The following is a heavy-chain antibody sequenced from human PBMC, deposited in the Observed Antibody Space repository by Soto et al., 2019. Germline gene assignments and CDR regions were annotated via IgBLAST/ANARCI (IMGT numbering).Heavy chain of an antibody. CDR2: ISGSGGST. V-gene: IGHV3-23*01. Sequence: EVQLLESGGGLVQPGGSLRLSCAASGFTFSSYAMSWVRQAPGKGLEWVSSISGSGGSTYYADSVKGRFTISRDNSKNTLYLQMNRLRAEDTAVYYCAKDQRGFSSTARTDYWGQGTLVTVSS. J-gene: IGHJ4*02. CDR3: AKDQRGFSSTARTDY. CDR1: GFTFSSYA. D-gene: IGHD6-13*01.